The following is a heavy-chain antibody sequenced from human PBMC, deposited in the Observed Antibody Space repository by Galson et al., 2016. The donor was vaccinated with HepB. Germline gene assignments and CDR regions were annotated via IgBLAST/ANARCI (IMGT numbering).Heavy chain of an antibody. CDR1: GGSINSPNYY. Sequence: SETLSLTCTVSGGSINSPNYYWGWNRQTPGKGLEYIGSIHYSGSTYYNSSLRSRVTLFVDTTKNQFSVKLTSVTAADTAVYFCARCRYSSACVWGQGTTVTVSS. D-gene: IGHD6-19*01. CDR2: IHYSGST. J-gene: IGHJ6*02. V-gene: IGHV4-39*01. CDR3: ARCRYSSACV.